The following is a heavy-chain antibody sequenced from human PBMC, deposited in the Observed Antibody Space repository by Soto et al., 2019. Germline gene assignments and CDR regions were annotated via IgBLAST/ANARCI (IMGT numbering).Heavy chain of an antibody. J-gene: IGHJ4*02. CDR2: ISGSTGTT. CDR3: AKVIVLGASTLEY. V-gene: IGHV3-23*01. Sequence: EQVLESGGGLVQPGGSLRLSCEASGFMFNHYAMAWVRQTPGKGLEWVSVISGSTGTTYYADSVKGRFTISRDNSKNTVYLQMNSLRVEDSALYSCAKVIVLGASTLEYWGPGTRVTFSS. D-gene: IGHD6-6*01. CDR1: GFMFNHYA.